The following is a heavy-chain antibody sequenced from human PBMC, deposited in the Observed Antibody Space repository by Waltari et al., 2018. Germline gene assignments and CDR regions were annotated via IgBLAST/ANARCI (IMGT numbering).Heavy chain of an antibody. Sequence: EVQLVESGGGLVQPGRSLRLSCTASGFTFGDYAMSWVRQAPGKWLEWLGFIIIKAYGGTTEYAPSVKGRFTISRDDSKSIAYLQMNSLKTEDTAVYYCTREARRNYMDVWGKGTTVTVSS. CDR1: GFTFGDYA. CDR3: TREARRNYMDV. J-gene: IGHJ6*03. CDR2: IIIKAYGGTT. V-gene: IGHV3-49*04. D-gene: IGHD6-6*01.